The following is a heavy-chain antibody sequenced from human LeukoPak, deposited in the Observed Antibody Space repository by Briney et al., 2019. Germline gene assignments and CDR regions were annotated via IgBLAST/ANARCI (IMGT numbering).Heavy chain of an antibody. CDR2: IVVGSGNT. CDR1: GFTFTSSA. D-gene: IGHD2-2*01. CDR3: VVVPAVGDAFDI. J-gene: IGHJ3*02. V-gene: IGHV1-58*02. Sequence: SVKVSCKASGFTFTSSAMQWVRQARGQRLEWIGWIVVGSGNTNYAQKFQERVTITRDMSTSTAYMELSSLRSEDMAVYYCVVVPAVGDAFDIWGQGTMVTVSS.